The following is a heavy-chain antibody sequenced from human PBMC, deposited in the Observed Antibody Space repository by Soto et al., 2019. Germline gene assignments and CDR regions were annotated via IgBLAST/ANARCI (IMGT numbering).Heavy chain of an antibody. CDR2: INPNCDGS. D-gene: IGHD2-15*01. J-gene: IGHJ6*02. V-gene: IGHV1-2*02. CDR1: GYTCTAYY. CDR3: ARNGRSENFFVVPVGSVYGMDV. Sequence: ASVKVSCKTSGYTCTAYYIHWLRQAPGQGLEWMGWINPNCDGSNFAQKFQGRVTMTRDTSMRTVYMDLRRLTSDDTAVYYCARNGRSENFFVVPVGSVYGMDVWGQGTTVTVSS.